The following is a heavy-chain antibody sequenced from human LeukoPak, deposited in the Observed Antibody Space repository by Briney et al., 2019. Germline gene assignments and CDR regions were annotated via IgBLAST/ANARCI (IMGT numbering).Heavy chain of an antibody. Sequence: GGSLRLSCAASGFTFSSFSMNWVRQAPGKGLEWVSVIYSGSSSTYYTDSVKGRFTISRHNSKNTLYIQMNSLRAEDTAVYYCARVGSGWYDFDYWGQGTLVTVSS. D-gene: IGHD6-19*01. V-gene: IGHV3-NL1*01. CDR3: ARVGSGWYDFDY. J-gene: IGHJ4*02. CDR1: GFTFSSFS. CDR2: IYSGSSST.